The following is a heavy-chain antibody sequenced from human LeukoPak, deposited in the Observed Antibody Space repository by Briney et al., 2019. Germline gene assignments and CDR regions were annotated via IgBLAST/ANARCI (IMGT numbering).Heavy chain of an antibody. CDR1: GFTFSSHG. Sequence: GGSLRLSCAASGFTFSSHGMHWVRQAPGKGLEWVAVIWYDGSNKYYADSVKGRFTISRDNSKNTLYLQMNSLRAEDTAVYYCAKPGDDYGDSGYFDYWGQGTLVTVSS. J-gene: IGHJ4*02. CDR2: IWYDGSNK. D-gene: IGHD4-17*01. V-gene: IGHV3-33*06. CDR3: AKPGDDYGDSGYFDY.